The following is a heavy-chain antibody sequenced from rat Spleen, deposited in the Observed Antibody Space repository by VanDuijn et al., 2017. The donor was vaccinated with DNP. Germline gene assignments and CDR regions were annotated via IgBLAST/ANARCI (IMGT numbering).Heavy chain of an antibody. J-gene: IGHJ2*01. CDR3: TRGPNYGGDSDYFDY. V-gene: IGHV4-2*01. CDR1: GFTFRDYT. Sequence: EVQLVESSGGLVQPGRSLKLSCAASGFTFRDYTMAWVRQAPGKGLEWIGEINKDSSRINYNTSLRDKFTISRDNVQNTLYLQTTTLGSEDTAIYFCTRGPNYGGDSDYFDYWGQGVMVTVSS. CDR2: INKDSSRI. D-gene: IGHD1-11*01.